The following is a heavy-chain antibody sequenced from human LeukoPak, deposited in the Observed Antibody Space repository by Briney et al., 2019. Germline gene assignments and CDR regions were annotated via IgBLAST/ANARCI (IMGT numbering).Heavy chain of an antibody. Sequence: GGSLRLSCAASGFTFSSYWMSWVRQAPGKGLEWVANIKQDGSAKYYVDSVKGRFTISRDNAKNSLYLQMNSLRAEDTAVYYCASVVGYSNYYYYMDVWGKGTTVTVSS. D-gene: IGHD1-1*01. CDR2: IKQDGSAK. V-gene: IGHV3-7*01. J-gene: IGHJ6*03. CDR3: ASVVGYSNYYYYMDV. CDR1: GFTFSSYW.